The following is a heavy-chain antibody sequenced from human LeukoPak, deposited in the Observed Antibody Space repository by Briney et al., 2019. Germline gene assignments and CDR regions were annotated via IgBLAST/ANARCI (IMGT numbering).Heavy chain of an antibody. CDR3: ARRGYSYGPTKYYFDY. V-gene: IGHV3-11*04. CDR1: GFTFSDYY. D-gene: IGHD5-18*01. CDR2: ISCSGSTI. Sequence: SLRLSCAASGFTFSDYYMSWICQAPGKGLEWVSYISCSGSTIYYADSVKGRFTISRDNAKNSLYLQMNSLRAEDTAVYYCARRGYSYGPTKYYFDYWGQGTLVTVSS. J-gene: IGHJ4*02.